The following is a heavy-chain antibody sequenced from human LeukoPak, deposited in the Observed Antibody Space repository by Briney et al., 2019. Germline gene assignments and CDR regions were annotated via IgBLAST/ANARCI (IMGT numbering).Heavy chain of an antibody. CDR1: RGAISSGSYY. CDR2: IYTSRST. V-gene: IGHV4-61*02. CDR3: ARVSGSYYAEIDY. J-gene: IGHJ4*02. Sequence: SQALSLTCTVSRGAISSGSYYWSWIRQPAGRGLEWIGRIYTSRSTNYNPSLKSRVTISVDTSKNQFSLKLSSVTAADTAVYYCARVSGSYYAEIDYWGQGTLVTVSS. D-gene: IGHD1-26*01.